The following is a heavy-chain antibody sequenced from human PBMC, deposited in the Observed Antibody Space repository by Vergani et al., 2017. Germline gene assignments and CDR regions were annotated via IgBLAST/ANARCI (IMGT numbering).Heavy chain of an antibody. CDR1: GGSFSTGGQS. Sequence: QVQLQESGPGLVKPSQTLSLTCTVSGGSFSTGGQSWTWLRQSAGKGLEWIGRIYTSGSTYYNPSLKSRVTISVDTSKNQFSLKLSSVTAADTAVYYCARHSIAVVPPAYYYYYGMDVWGQGP. D-gene: IGHD6-19*01. CDR2: IYTSGST. J-gene: IGHJ6*02. CDR3: ARHSIAVVPPAYYYYYGMDV. V-gene: IGHV4-61*02.